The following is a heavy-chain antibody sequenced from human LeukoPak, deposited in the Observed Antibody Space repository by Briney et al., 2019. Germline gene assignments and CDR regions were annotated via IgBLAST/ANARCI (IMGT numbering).Heavy chain of an antibody. Sequence: ASVKVSCKASGYTFTGYYMHWVRQAPGQGLEWMGWINHNSGGTNYAQKFQGRVTMTSDTSISTAYMELSGLGSDDTAVYYCARERDYGSDFDPWGQGTLVTVSS. CDR3: ARERDYGSDFDP. D-gene: IGHD3-10*01. CDR1: GYTFTGYY. CDR2: INHNSGGT. J-gene: IGHJ5*02. V-gene: IGHV1-2*02.